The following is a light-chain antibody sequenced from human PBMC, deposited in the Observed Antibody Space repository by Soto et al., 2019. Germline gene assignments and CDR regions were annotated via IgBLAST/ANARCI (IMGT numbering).Light chain of an antibody. Sequence: EMVMTQSAATLSVSPGERATLSCRASQNLSRNLAWYQQQPGQAPRLLIYGASTRATGIPARFSGSGSGADFTLTISSLQSEDFAVYYCQQYDTWPHTFGQGTKLEIK. J-gene: IGKJ2*01. CDR3: QQYDTWPHT. CDR1: QNLSRN. V-gene: IGKV3-15*01. CDR2: GAS.